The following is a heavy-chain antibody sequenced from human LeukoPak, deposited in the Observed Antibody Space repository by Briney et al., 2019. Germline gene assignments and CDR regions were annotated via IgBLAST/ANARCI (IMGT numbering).Heavy chain of an antibody. CDR2: IYIDGKT. Sequence: GGSLRLSCAASGFTISSNFMSWVRLAPGKGLECGSVIYIDGKTFYPESDKGRFTISRDNSKNTLYLQMNSLRPEDTAVYYCAREGRYDILTAYYPLNNWGQGARVTVSS. J-gene: IGHJ4*02. V-gene: IGHV3-66*02. D-gene: IGHD3-9*01. CDR3: AREGRYDILTAYYPLNN. CDR1: GFTISSNF.